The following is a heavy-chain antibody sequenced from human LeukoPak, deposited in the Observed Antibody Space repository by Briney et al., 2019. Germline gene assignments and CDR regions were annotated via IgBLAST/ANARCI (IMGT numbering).Heavy chain of an antibody. CDR1: GFTFSDYW. CDR2: IDSDGIST. D-gene: IGHD3-3*01. Sequence: PGGSLRLSCAASGFTFSDYWMHWVRQAPGKGLVWVSRIDSDGISTSYADSVKGRFTISRDNAKNTLYLQMNTLRAEDTAVYYCARGFTIFGVVNDAFDIWGQGTMVTVSS. J-gene: IGHJ3*02. CDR3: ARGFTIFGVVNDAFDI. V-gene: IGHV3-74*01.